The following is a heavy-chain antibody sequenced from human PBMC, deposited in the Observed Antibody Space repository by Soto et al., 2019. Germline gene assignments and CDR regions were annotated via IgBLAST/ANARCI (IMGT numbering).Heavy chain of an antibody. D-gene: IGHD4-17*01. CDR2: IGSDGSPT. Sequence: EVQLVESGGGLVQPGGSLRLSCAASGFTFSSYWIHWVRQAPGKGLVWVSRIGSDGSPTRYADSLKGRFTISRDNAKNTLYLQMSSLRAEDKAVYDCAIGRDYCDYFYFDYWGQGTLVTVSS. V-gene: IGHV3-74*01. CDR1: GFTFSSYW. J-gene: IGHJ4*02. CDR3: AIGRDYCDYFYFDY.